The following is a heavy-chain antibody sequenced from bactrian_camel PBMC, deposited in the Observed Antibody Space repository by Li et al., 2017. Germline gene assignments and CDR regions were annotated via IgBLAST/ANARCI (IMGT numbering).Heavy chain of an antibody. CDR3: AAAEDCLPVELGAGFGDEWRY. Sequence: HVQLVESGGGSVQAEGSLRLSCGASGSIYGDACVGWLRQSAAANREKVATVDDDGRAKYADSVKGRFTISEDNAKGTLTLQMIGLKPEDSARYYCAAAEDCLPVELGAGFGDEWRYWGQGTQVTVS. D-gene: IGHD5*01. CDR1: GSIYGDAC. J-gene: IGHJ4*01. CDR2: VDDDGRA. V-gene: IGHV3S53*01.